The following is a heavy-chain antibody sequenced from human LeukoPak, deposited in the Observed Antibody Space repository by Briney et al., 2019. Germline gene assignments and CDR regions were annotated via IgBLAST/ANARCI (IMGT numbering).Heavy chain of an antibody. CDR3: AKVSAGDAFDI. J-gene: IGHJ3*02. CDR2: IYTGGST. CDR1: GFTVSSNY. V-gene: IGHV3-53*01. Sequence: PGGSLRLSCAASGFTVSSNYMTWVRQAPGKGLEWVSLIYTGGSTYYADFLKGRFTISRDNANNSVYLQMNSVRAEDTAVYYCAKVSAGDAFDIWGQGTMVTVSS. D-gene: IGHD3-10*01.